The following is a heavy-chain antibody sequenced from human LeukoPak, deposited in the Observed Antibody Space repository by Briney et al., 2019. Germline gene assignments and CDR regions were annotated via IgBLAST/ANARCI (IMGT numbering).Heavy chain of an antibody. V-gene: IGHV4-61*02. J-gene: IGHJ5*02. Sequence: SETLSLTCTVSGGSISSGGYYWSWIRQPAGKGLEWIGRVYASGSASYNPSLKSRVTMSVDTSKNQISLKLRSVTAADTAVYYCTKEPAPWGQGTLVTVSS. CDR2: VYASGSA. CDR1: GGSISSGGYY. CDR3: TKEPAP.